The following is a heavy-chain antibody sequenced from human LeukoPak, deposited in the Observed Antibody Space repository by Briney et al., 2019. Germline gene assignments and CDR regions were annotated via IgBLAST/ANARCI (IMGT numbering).Heavy chain of an antibody. V-gene: IGHV3-23*01. CDR3: AKQSAGSAAWYSLHYDF. Sequence: GGSLRLSCAASGFTLSSYAMTWVRQAPGRGLEWVSSVDGGGSGTYYADSVKGRFTISRDNSRDTLYLQMNGLRAEDTAVYFCAKQSAGSAAWYSLHYDFWGQGTLVTVSS. D-gene: IGHD6-13*01. J-gene: IGHJ4*02. CDR2: VDGGGSGT. CDR1: GFTLSSYA.